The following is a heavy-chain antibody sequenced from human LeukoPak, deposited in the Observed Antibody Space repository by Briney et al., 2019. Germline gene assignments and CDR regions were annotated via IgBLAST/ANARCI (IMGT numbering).Heavy chain of an antibody. CDR1: GYTFTGYY. V-gene: IGHV1-2*02. CDR2: INPNSGGT. CDR3: ARDLRLYYDFWSGCFFDY. D-gene: IGHD3-3*01. J-gene: IGHJ4*02. Sequence: ASVKVSCKASGYTFTGYYMHWVRQAPGQGLEWMGWINPNSGGTNYAQKFQGRVTMTRDTSISTAYMELSRLRSDDTAVYYCARDLRLYYDFWSGCFFDYWGQGTLVTVSS.